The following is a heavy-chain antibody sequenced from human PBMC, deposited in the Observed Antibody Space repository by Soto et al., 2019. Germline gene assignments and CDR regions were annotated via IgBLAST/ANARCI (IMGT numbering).Heavy chain of an antibody. Sequence: QVQLQQWGAGLLKPSETLSLTCAVYGGSFSGYYWSWIRQPPGKGLELIGEINHSGSTNYNPSLKRRVTITVDTSKNQFSLKLSSVHAADTAVYYCARRGTVTYYYYYYGMDVWGQGTTVNVSS. J-gene: IGHJ6*02. CDR3: ARRGTVTYYYYYYGMDV. V-gene: IGHV4-34*01. CDR1: GGSFSGYY. CDR2: INHSGST. D-gene: IGHD4-17*01.